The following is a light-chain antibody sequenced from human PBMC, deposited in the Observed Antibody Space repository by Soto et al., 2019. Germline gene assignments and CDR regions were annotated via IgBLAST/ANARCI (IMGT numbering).Light chain of an antibody. J-gene: IGLJ1*01. CDR3: LLYHSGPYV. Sequence: QAVVTQEPSLTVSPGGTVTLTCGSSTGAVTSDFHPNWFQQKHGQAPRALISSTSNKHSWTPARFSGSLLGGKAALTVSGVQPEDEAEYYCLLYHSGPYVFGTGTKVTVL. CDR1: TGAVTSDFH. V-gene: IGLV7-43*01. CDR2: STS.